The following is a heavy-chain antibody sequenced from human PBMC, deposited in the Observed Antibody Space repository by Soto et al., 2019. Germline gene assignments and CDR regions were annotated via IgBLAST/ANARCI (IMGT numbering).Heavy chain of an antibody. CDR2: INPNSGGT. CDR1: GYTFTGYY. J-gene: IGHJ4*02. D-gene: IGHD3-10*01. CDR3: ARAWITMVRGVLGY. V-gene: IGHV1-2*04. Sequence: GSVEVSCKASGYTFTGYYMHWVRQAPGQGLEWMGWINPNSGGTNYAQKFQGWVTMTRDTSISTAYMELSRLRSDDTAVYYCARAWITMVRGVLGYWGQGTLVTVAS.